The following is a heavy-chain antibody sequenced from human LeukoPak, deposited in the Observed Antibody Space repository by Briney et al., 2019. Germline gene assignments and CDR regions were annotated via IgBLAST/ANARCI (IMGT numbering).Heavy chain of an antibody. Sequence: GGSLRLSCAASGFTFRSYAMNWVRQAPGKGLEWVSSISSSSSYIYYADSVKGRFTISRDNAKNSLYLQMNSLRAEDTAVYYCARVISAAGIDYWGQGTLVTVSS. J-gene: IGHJ4*02. CDR3: ARVISAAGIDY. CDR1: GFTFRSYA. D-gene: IGHD6-13*01. CDR2: ISSSSSYI. V-gene: IGHV3-21*01.